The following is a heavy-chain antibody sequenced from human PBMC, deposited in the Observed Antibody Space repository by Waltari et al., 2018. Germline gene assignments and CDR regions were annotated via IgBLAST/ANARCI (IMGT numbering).Heavy chain of an antibody. J-gene: IGHJ4*02. D-gene: IGHD3-22*01. V-gene: IGHV4-39*07. Sequence: QLQLQESGPGLVKPSETLSLTCTVTGGSISSSRYYWGWLRQPPGKGLEWIGSIYYSGSTYYNPSLKSRVTISVDTSKNQFSLKLSSVTAADTAVYYCARGYDSSGYYVVWGQGTLVTVSS. CDR2: IYYSGST. CDR1: GGSISSSRYY. CDR3: ARGYDSSGYYVV.